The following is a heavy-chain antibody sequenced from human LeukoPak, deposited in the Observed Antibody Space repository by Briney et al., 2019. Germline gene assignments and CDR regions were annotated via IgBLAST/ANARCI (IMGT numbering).Heavy chain of an antibody. D-gene: IGHD6-13*01. Sequence: GRSLRLSCAASGFTFSNYAMSWVRQAPGKGLEWVSTISGSGGSTYYADSVKGRFTISRDNSKNTLYVQMNSLRAEDTAVYYCAKGPTAAGTFRGDYWGQGTLVTVSS. CDR3: AKGPTAAGTFRGDY. V-gene: IGHV3-23*01. J-gene: IGHJ4*02. CDR2: ISGSGGST. CDR1: GFTFSNYA.